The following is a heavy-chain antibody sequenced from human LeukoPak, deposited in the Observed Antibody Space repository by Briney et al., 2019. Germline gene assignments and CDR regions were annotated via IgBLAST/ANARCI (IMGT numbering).Heavy chain of an antibody. CDR1: GFTFSGFY. CDR2: ISGSGTSI. V-gene: IGHV3-11*01. D-gene: IGHD5-12*01. J-gene: IGHJ3*01. CDR3: VRVGGYNAFDV. Sequence: GGSLRLSCAASGFTFSGFYMSWIRQAPGKGLEWVSYISGSGTSIYYADSLRGRFTISRDNAKHSLYLQMNGLRAEDAAVYYCVRVGGYNAFDVWGQGTMVTVSS.